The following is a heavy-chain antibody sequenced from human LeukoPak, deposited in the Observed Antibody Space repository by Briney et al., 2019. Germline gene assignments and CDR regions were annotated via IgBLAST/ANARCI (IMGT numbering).Heavy chain of an antibody. J-gene: IGHJ4*02. CDR3: ARGFPQLQGRYYFYY. D-gene: IGHD5-24*01. CDR1: GYTFTSYY. CDR2: TNPSGGST. Sequence: ASVTVSCKASGYTFTSYYMHWVRQAPGQGLEWMGITNPSGGSTSYAQKFQGRVTMTRDTSTRTVYMELSSLRTEDTAVYCCARGFPQLQGRYYFYYWGQGDLVTVSS. V-gene: IGHV1-46*01.